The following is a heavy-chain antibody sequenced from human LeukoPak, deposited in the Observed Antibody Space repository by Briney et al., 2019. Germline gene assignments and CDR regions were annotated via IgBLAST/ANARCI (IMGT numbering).Heavy chain of an antibody. CDR1: RFTFSSYW. Sequence: GGSLRLSCAASRFTFSSYWMSWVRQAPGKGLEWVANIKQDGSEKYYVDSVKGRFTISRDNAKNTLYLQMNSLRAEDTAVYYCVVLKTGSDFDYWGQGTLVTVSS. CDR3: VVLKTGSDFDY. V-gene: IGHV3-7*01. D-gene: IGHD3-9*01. CDR2: IKQDGSEK. J-gene: IGHJ4*02.